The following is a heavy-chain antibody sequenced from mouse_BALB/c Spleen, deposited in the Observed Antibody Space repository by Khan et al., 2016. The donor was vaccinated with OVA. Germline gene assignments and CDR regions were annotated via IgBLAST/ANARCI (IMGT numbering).Heavy chain of an antibody. D-gene: IGHD2-1*01. CDR1: GFNIKDTY. CDR3: ATRYGNPFAY. J-gene: IGHJ3*01. Sequence: VRLQQSGAELVKPGASVKLSCTASGFNIKDTYMHWVKQRPEQGPEWIGRIDPANGDIKYDPKFQDKATIAADTSSNTAYLQLSSLTSEDTAVYYCATRYGNPFAYWGQGTLVSVSA. V-gene: IGHV14-3*02. CDR2: IDPANGDI.